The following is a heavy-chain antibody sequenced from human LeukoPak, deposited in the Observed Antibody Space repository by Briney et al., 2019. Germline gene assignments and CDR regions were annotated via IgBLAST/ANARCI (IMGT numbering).Heavy chain of an antibody. D-gene: IGHD6-6*01. V-gene: IGHV1-69*05. CDR3: ARDLRVGGEQLVRAFDI. J-gene: IGHJ3*02. CDR2: IIPIFGTA. CDR1: GGTFSSYA. Sequence: SVKVSCKASGGTFSSYAISWVRQAPGQGLEWMGGIIPIFGTANYAQKFQGRVTITTDESTSTAYMELSSLRSEDTAVYYCARDLRVGGEQLVRAFDIWGQGTMVTVSS.